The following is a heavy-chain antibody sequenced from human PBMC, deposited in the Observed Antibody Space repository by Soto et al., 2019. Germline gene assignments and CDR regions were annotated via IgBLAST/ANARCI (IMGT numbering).Heavy chain of an antibody. CDR2: INPSGGST. V-gene: IGHV1-46*01. J-gene: IGHJ4*02. Sequence: QVQLVQSGAEVKKPGASVKVSCKASGYTFTSYYMHWVRQAPGQGLQWMGIINPSGGSTSYAQKFQGRLTMTRDTSTSTVYMELSSLRSEDTAVYYCARHNGAAYFDYWGQGTLVTVSS. CDR3: ARHNGAAYFDY. CDR1: GYTFTSYY. D-gene: IGHD2-8*01.